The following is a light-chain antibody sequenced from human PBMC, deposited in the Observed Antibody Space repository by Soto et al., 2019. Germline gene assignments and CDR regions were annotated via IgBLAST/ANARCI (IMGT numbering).Light chain of an antibody. J-gene: IGLJ6*01. CDR1: RSESGDYNF. CDR3: ASFRSGTRLV. V-gene: IGLV2-14*01. CDR2: EVN. Sequence: QSALTQPASVSASPVPSATISCPGPRSESGDYNFFSWYQHSPSKAPRHLIYEVNKRPSGISKRFSGSKAGNTASLTISGLLDEDEADYFCASFRSGTRLVLGRGTKVTVL.